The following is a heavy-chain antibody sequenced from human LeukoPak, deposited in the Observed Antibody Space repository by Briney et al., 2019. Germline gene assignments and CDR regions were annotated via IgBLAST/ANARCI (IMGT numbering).Heavy chain of an antibody. CDR3: ARHIRAAAGTIDY. Sequence: GSLRLSCAASGFTVGSAWMSWVRQPPGKGLEWIGYIYYSGSTNYNPSLKSRVTISVDTSKNQFSLKLSSVTAADTAVYYCARHIRAAAGTIDYWGQGTLVTVSS. CDR2: IYYSGST. D-gene: IGHD6-13*01. V-gene: IGHV4-59*08. J-gene: IGHJ4*02. CDR1: GFTVGSAW.